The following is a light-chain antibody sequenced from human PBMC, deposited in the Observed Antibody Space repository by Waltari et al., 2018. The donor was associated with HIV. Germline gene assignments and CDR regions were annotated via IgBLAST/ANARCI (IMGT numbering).Light chain of an antibody. CDR2: DVN. Sequence: QSALTQPASVSGSLGQSVNMSCSGSASDVGKYDFVSWYQHNPGQAPNLIIYDVNTRPSGVSLRFSGSKSGNTASLTISGLQAEDEADYYCCSYAGGPFVFGSGT. V-gene: IGLV2-23*02. CDR1: ASDVGKYDF. J-gene: IGLJ1*01. CDR3: CSYAGGPFV.